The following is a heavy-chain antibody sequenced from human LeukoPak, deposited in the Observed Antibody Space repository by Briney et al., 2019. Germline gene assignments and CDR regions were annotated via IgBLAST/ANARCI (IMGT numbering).Heavy chain of an antibody. CDR1: GGSFSGYY. Sequence: SETLSLTCAVYGGSFSGYYWSWIRQPPGKGLEWIGEINRSGSTNYNPSLKSRVTISVDTSKNQFSLKLSSVTAADTAVYYCARGPWYDFWSGYYGHWGQGTLVTVSS. D-gene: IGHD3-3*01. V-gene: IGHV4-34*01. CDR2: INRSGST. CDR3: ARGPWYDFWSGYYGH. J-gene: IGHJ4*02.